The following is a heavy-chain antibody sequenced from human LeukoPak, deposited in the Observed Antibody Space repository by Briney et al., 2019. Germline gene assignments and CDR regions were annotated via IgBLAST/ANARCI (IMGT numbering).Heavy chain of an antibody. Sequence: SVKVSCKASGGTFSSYAISWVRQAPGQGLEWMGGIIPIFGTANYAQKFQGRVTITTDESTSTAYMELSSLRSEDTAVYYCARDSNPGGYMDVWGKGATVTVSS. J-gene: IGHJ6*03. D-gene: IGHD2-8*01. CDR2: IIPIFGTA. CDR3: ARDSNPGGYMDV. V-gene: IGHV1-69*05. CDR1: GGTFSSYA.